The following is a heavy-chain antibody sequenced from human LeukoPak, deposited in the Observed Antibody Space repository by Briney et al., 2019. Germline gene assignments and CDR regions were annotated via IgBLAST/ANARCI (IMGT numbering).Heavy chain of an antibody. CDR3: ARGPKARQLVVIITKRNWFDP. D-gene: IGHD3-22*01. J-gene: IGHJ5*02. CDR2: INHSGST. CDR1: GGSFSGDY. V-gene: IGHV4-34*01. Sequence: ASETLSLTCGVYGGSFSGDYWSWVRQPPGKGLEWIGEINHSGSTNYNPSLKSRVTISVDTSKNQFSLKLSSVTAADMAVYYCARGPKARQLVVIITKRNWFDPWGQGTLVTVSS.